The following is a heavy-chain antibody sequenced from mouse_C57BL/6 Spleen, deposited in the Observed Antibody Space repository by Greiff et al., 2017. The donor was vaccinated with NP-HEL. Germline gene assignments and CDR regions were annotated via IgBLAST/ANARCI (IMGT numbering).Heavy chain of an antibody. CDR3: ARHEDYGSSYYFDY. CDR1: GFTFSSYG. CDR2: ISSGGSYT. Sequence: DVHLVESGGDLVKPGGSLKLSCAASGFTFSSYGMSWVRQTPDKRLEWVATISSGGSYTYYPDSVKGRFTISRDNAKNTLYLQMSSLKSEDTAMYYCARHEDYGSSYYFDYWGQGTTLTVSS. V-gene: IGHV5-6*01. D-gene: IGHD1-1*01. J-gene: IGHJ2*01.